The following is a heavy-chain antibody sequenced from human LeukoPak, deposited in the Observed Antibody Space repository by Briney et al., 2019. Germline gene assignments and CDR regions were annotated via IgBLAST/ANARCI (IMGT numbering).Heavy chain of an antibody. J-gene: IGHJ4*02. V-gene: IGHV4-30-2*01. D-gene: IGHD5-18*01. CDR2: IYHSGST. CDR3: ARGRSYGYWSGSFDY. Sequence: PSQTLSLTCAVSGGSISSGGYSWSWIRQPPGKGLEWIGFIYHSGSTYYTPSLKSRVTISVDRSKNQFSLKLSSVTAADTAVYYCARGRSYGYWSGSFDYWGQGTLVTVSS. CDR1: GGSISSGGYS.